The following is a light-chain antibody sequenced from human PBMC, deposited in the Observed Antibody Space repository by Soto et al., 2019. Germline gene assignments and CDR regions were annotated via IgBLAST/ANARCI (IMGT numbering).Light chain of an antibody. CDR2: GAS. CDR1: QSVTSRY. J-gene: IGKJ2*01. CDR3: HQYNNSPEYT. Sequence: EIVLTQSPGTPSLSPGERATLSCKASQSVTSRYLAWYQQKPGQAPRLLIYGASSRATGIPDRFSGSGSGTDFTLTISRLEPEDFDVYFCHQYNNSPEYTFGQGTKLEIK. V-gene: IGKV3-20*01.